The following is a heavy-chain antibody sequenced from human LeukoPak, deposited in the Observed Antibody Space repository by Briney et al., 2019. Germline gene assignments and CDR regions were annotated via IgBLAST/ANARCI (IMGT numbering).Heavy chain of an antibody. CDR2: IYPGDSDT. V-gene: IGHV5-51*01. CDR1: GYSFTTYW. D-gene: IGHD4/OR15-4a*01. Sequence: GESLKISCKVSGYSFTTYWIGWVRQLPGKGLEWMGIIYPGDSDTRYSPSFQGQVTISADKSINTAYLQWSSLKASDTAMYYYARPPNWDYGGVPTTSDCWGQGTLVTVSS. J-gene: IGHJ4*02. CDR3: ARPPNWDYGGVPTTSDC.